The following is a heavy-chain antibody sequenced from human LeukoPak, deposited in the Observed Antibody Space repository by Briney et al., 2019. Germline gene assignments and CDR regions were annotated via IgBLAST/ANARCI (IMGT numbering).Heavy chain of an antibody. D-gene: IGHD3-10*01. CDR1: GFTFSSYA. V-gene: IGHV3-23*01. Sequence: PGGSLRLSCAASGFTFSSYAMSWVRQAPGKGLEWVSAISGSGGSTYYAYSVKGRFTISRDNSKNTLYLQMNSLRAEDTAVYYCAKAGYYGSGSYYALSYFDYWGQGTLVTVSS. J-gene: IGHJ4*02. CDR2: ISGSGGST. CDR3: AKAGYYGSGSYYALSYFDY.